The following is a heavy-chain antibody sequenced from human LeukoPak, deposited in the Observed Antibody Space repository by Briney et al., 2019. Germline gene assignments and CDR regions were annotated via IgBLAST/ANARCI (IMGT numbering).Heavy chain of an antibody. CDR1: GFTFSSYG. CDR2: IWYDGSNK. D-gene: IGHD3-10*01. V-gene: IGHV3-33*01. Sequence: GGSLRLSRAASGFTFSSYGMHWVRQAPGKGLEWVAVIWYDGSNKYYADSVKGRFTISRDNSKNTLYLQMNSLRAEDTAVYYCARGSLWFGELYEGWGQGTLVTVSS. J-gene: IGHJ4*02. CDR3: ARGSLWFGELYEG.